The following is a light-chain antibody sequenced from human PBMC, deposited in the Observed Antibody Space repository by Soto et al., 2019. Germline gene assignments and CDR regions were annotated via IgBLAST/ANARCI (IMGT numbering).Light chain of an antibody. J-gene: IGKJ4*01. CDR3: QQGYTNPLT. CDR1: QSILTY. Sequence: DIEMTQSPSSLSASVGERVTITCRASQSILTYLNWYRQTPGKAPQILIWGASNLATGVPSRFSASGSGTDFTLTITNPQPEDFATYRCQQGYTNPLTFGGGTKVE. V-gene: IGKV1-39*01. CDR2: GAS.